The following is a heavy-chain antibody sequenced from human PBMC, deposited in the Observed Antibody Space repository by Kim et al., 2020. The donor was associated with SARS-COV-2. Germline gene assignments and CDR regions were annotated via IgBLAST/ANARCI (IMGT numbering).Heavy chain of an antibody. CDR2: IKPSGGST. Sequence: ASVKVSCKASGYTFTSYYMHWVRQAPGQGLEWMGIIKPSGGSTSYAQKFQGRVTMTRDTSTSTVYMELSSLRSEDTAVYYCARSCSDYYDSSGYYQYFQHWGQGTLVTVSS. CDR3: ARSCSDYYDSSGYYQYFQH. CDR1: GYTFTSYY. V-gene: IGHV1-46*01. J-gene: IGHJ1*01. D-gene: IGHD3-22*01.